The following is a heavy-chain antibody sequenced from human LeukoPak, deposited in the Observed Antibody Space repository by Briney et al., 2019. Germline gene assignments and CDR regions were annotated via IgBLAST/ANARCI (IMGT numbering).Heavy chain of an antibody. J-gene: IGHJ6*03. D-gene: IGHD3-22*01. Sequence: SETLSLTCTVSGGSISSYYWSWIRQPPGKGLEWIGYIYYSGSTNYNPSLKSRVTISVDTSKNQFSLKLSSVTAADTAVYYCARGSYDSSGILTPYYYYYMDVWGKGTTVTISS. V-gene: IGHV4-59*01. CDR2: IYYSGST. CDR1: GGSISSYY. CDR3: ARGSYDSSGILTPYYYYYMDV.